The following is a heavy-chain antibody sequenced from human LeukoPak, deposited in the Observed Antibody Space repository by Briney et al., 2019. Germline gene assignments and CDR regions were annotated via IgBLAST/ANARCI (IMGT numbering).Heavy chain of an antibody. J-gene: IGHJ4*02. Sequence: SETLSLTCTVSGGSISSYYWSWIRQPPGKGLEWIGYINYSGSTNYNPSLKSRVTISVDTSKNQFSLKLSSVTAADTAVYYCARLVVVAATRFFDYWGQGTLVTVSS. CDR1: GGSISSYY. CDR2: INYSGST. V-gene: IGHV4-59*08. D-gene: IGHD2-15*01. CDR3: ARLVVVAATRFFDY.